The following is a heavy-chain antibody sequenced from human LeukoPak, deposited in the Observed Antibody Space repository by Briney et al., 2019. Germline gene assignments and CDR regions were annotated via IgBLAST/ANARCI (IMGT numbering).Heavy chain of an antibody. CDR1: GFTFSSYA. V-gene: IGHV3-23*01. CDR3: ADTGHSSSWYYFDY. CDR2: ISGSGGST. J-gene: IGHJ4*02. Sequence: QAGGSLRLSCAASGFTFSSYAMSWVRQAPGKGLEWVSAISGSGGSTYYADSVKGRFTISRDNSKNTLDLQMNSLRAEDTAVYYCADTGHSSSWYYFDYWGQGTLVTVSS. D-gene: IGHD6-13*01.